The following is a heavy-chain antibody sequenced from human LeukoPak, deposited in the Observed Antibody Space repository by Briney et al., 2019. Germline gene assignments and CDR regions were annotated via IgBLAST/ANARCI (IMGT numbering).Heavy chain of an antibody. V-gene: IGHV1-24*01. J-gene: IGHJ6*02. CDR2: FDPEDGET. CDR3: ATDIAVAGKVYYYGMDI. D-gene: IGHD6-19*01. CDR1: GYTLTELS. Sequence: ASVKVSCKVSGYTLTELSMHWVRQAPGKGREWMGGFDPEDGETIYAQKFQGRVTMTEDTSTDTAYMELSSLRSEDTAVYYCATDIAVAGKVYYYGMDIWGQGTTVTVSS.